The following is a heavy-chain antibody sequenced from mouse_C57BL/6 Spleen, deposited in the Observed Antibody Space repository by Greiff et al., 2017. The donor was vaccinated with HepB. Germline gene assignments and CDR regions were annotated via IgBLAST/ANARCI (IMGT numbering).Heavy chain of an antibody. CDR1: GYSFTSYY. Sequence: VKLLESGPELVKPGASVKISCKASGYSFTSYYIHWVKQRPGQGLEWIGWIYPGSGNTKYNEKFKGKATLTADTSSSTAYMQLSSLTSEDSAVYDWARGGYDYGTVGYFDYWGQGTTLTVSS. D-gene: IGHD2-4*01. CDR2: IYPGSGNT. J-gene: IGHJ2*01. CDR3: ARGGYDYGTVGYFDY. V-gene: IGHV1-66*01.